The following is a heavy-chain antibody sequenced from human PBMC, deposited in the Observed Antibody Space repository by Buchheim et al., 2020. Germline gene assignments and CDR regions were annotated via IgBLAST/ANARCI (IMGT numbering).Heavy chain of an antibody. CDR2: IIPMFGSP. V-gene: IGHV1-69*01. CDR3: ARGAAEHGDHVRPLNY. J-gene: IGHJ4*02. Sequence: QVQLVQSGAEVKKPGSSVTVSCKASGGTFRSYAINWVRQAPGQGLEWMGGIIPMFGSPNYGQKFQGRLTITADESTTTTYMELRSPKSEDTSVYYCARGAAEHGDHVRPLNYWGQGTL. CDR1: GGTFRSYA. D-gene: IGHD2-21*02.